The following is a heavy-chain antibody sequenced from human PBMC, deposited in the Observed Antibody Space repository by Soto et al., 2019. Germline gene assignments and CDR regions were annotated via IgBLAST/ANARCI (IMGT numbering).Heavy chain of an antibody. V-gene: IGHV1-46*03. Sequence: ASVKVSCKASGYTFTIYYMHWVRQAPGQGLEWMGIINPSGGSTSYAQKFQGRVTMTRDTSTSTVYMELSSLRSENTAVYYCARGVTIFDPVYFFYMDFWGKGTTVTVAS. CDR2: INPSGGST. CDR3: ARGVTIFDPVYFFYMDF. J-gene: IGHJ6*03. D-gene: IGHD3-3*01. CDR1: GYTFTIYY.